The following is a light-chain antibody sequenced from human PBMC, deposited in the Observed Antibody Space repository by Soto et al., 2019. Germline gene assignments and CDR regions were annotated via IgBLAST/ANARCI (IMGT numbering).Light chain of an antibody. V-gene: IGLV2-8*01. CDR2: EVN. J-gene: IGLJ1*01. Sequence: QSALTQPPSASGSPGQSVTISCTGTSSDVGGYNYVSWYQQYPGKVPKLMVYEVNKRPSGVPDRFSGSKSGNTASLTVSGLQDDDEADYYCTSYAGGNNVFGTGTKVTVL. CDR1: SSDVGGYNY. CDR3: TSYAGGNNV.